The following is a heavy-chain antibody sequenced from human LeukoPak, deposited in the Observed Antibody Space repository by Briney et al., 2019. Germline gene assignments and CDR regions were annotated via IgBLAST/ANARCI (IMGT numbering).Heavy chain of an antibody. J-gene: IGHJ3*02. CDR1: GFTLSSNY. D-gene: IGHD3-3*01. V-gene: IGHV3-53*01. Sequence: GGSLRLSCAASGFTLSSNYMSWVRQAAGNGLEWVSVIYSGGSTYYADSVKGRFTISRDNSKNTLYLQMNSLSAEDTAVYYCARDDDLWGDRAFDIWGQGTMVTVSS. CDR3: ARDDDLWGDRAFDI. CDR2: IYSGGST.